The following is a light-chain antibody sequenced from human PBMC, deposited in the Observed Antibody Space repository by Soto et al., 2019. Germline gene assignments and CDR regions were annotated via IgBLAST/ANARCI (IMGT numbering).Light chain of an antibody. CDR2: KAS. CDR1: QTVSSY. CDR3: QQYGSLST. J-gene: IGKJ1*01. V-gene: IGKV1-5*03. Sequence: DIQLAQSPSTLSASVGDRVTISCRASQTVSSYLAWYQQKPGKAPKLLIYKASTLESGVPSRFSGSGSGTDFTLNISSLQPDDFATYSGQQYGSLSTFGEWTKV.